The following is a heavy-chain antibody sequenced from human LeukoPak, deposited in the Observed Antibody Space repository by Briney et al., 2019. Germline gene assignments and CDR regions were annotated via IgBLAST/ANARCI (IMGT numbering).Heavy chain of an antibody. V-gene: IGHV3-21*01. CDR1: GFTLSSYS. CDR2: ISSSSSYI. Sequence: GGSLRLSCAASGFTLSSYSMNWVRQAPGKGLEWVSSISSSSSYIYYADSVKGRFTISRDNAKNSLYLQMNSLRAEDTAVYYCARDNVAAGAFDYWGQGTLVTVSS. J-gene: IGHJ4*02. CDR3: ARDNVAAGAFDY. D-gene: IGHD6-13*01.